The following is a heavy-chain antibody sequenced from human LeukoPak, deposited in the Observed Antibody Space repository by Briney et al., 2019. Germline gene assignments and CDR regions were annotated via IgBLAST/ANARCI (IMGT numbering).Heavy chain of an antibody. J-gene: IGHJ4*02. CDR1: GFTFSSYG. Sequence: PGGSLRLSCAASGFTFSSYGMSWVRQAPGKGLEWVSAISGSGGSTYYADSVKGRFTISRDNSKNTLYLQMNSLRAEDTAVYYCAKLLEVGAISPNDYWGQGTLVTVSS. CDR2: ISGSGGST. V-gene: IGHV3-23*01. D-gene: IGHD1-26*01. CDR3: AKLLEVGAISPNDY.